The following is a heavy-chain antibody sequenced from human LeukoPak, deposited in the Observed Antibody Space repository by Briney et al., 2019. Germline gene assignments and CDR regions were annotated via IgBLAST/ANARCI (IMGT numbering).Heavy chain of an antibody. D-gene: IGHD3-10*01. CDR3: ARVPTVPGPCYYGMDV. V-gene: IGHV3-21*01. CDR2: ITGSDSYI. Sequence: PGGSLRLSCAASGFTFSGSTMNWVRQAPGKGLEWVSSITGSDSYIYYADSVKGRFTISRDNAKNSLYLRMNSLRAEDTAVYYCARVPTVPGPCYYGMDVWGQGTTVTVSS. CDR1: GFTFSGST. J-gene: IGHJ6*02.